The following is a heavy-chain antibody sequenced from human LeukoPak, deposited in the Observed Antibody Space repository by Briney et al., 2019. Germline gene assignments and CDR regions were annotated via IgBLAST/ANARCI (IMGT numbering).Heavy chain of an antibody. CDR3: ARGEFVSDSYPYSFDC. Sequence: PGGSLRLPCAASEFAFSSYSRNWVRHAPGKRLQSVSYSTGSSSIIYYADSLKVRFTISRDNAKTSPHLQMNSLRDENTVVSSCARGEFVSDSYPYSFDCWGQGTLVTVSS. J-gene: IGHJ4*02. D-gene: IGHD3-22*01. V-gene: IGHV3-48*02. CDR2: STGSSSII. CDR1: EFAFSSYS.